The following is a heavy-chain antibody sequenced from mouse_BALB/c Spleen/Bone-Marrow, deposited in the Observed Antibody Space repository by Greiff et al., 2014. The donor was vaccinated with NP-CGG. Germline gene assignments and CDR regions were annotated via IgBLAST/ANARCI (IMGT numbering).Heavy chain of an antibody. D-gene: IGHD2-4*01. V-gene: IGHV1S135*01. Sequence: EVQLQESGPELVKPGASVKVSCKASGYAFTSYNMYWVKQSHGKSLEWIGYIDPYNGSTYYNQKFKGKATLTVDKSSSTAYMHLNSLTSEDSALYYCARYFDYDYFDYWGQGTTLTVSS. CDR2: IDPYNGST. J-gene: IGHJ2*01. CDR3: ARYFDYDYFDY. CDR1: GYAFTSYN.